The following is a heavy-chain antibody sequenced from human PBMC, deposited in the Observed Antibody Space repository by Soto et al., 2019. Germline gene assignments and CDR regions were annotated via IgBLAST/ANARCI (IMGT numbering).Heavy chain of an antibody. Sequence: QVQLQEPGPGLLKPSGTLSLTCAVSVGSISSSNWWSWVRQPPGQGLDWIGEIYHSLSNNFNPSLKSRFTISVDKSKNHFSLKLGSVTAAATAVYYCVRGSEGGYGGSYYFYYWGQVTLVTFS. CDR1: VGSISSSNW. CDR3: VRGSEGGYGGSYYFYY. CDR2: IYHSLSN. D-gene: IGHD5-12*01. J-gene: IGHJ4*01. V-gene: IGHV4-4*02.